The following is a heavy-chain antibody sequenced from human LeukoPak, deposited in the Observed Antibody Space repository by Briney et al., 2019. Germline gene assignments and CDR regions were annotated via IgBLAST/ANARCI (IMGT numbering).Heavy chain of an antibody. CDR1: GFTFTNFG. J-gene: IGHJ4*02. V-gene: IGHV3-23*01. Sequence: GGSLRLSCAASGFTFTNFGMSWVRQAPGKGLEWVSSVRGGGDVTYSARSVRGRFTISRDNSKNTVYLQMNSPTAEDTAIYYCAKSLEESYDILIGFSSFDYWGQGTLATVS. CDR2: VRGGGDVT. CDR3: AKSLEESYDILIGFSSFDY. D-gene: IGHD3-9*01.